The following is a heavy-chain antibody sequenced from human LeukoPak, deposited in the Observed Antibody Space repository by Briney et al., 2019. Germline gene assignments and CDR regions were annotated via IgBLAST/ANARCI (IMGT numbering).Heavy chain of an antibody. CDR2: IQYDGSNK. CDR1: GFTFNSYG. CDR3: AREVDDAFDI. V-gene: IGHV3-30*02. D-gene: IGHD1-1*01. Sequence: GGSLGLSCTASGFTFNSYGMNWVRQAPGKGLEWVAFIQYDGSNKYYADSVKGRFTISRDNAKNSLYLQMNSLRAEDTAVYCCAREVDDAFDIWGQGTMVTVSS. J-gene: IGHJ3*02.